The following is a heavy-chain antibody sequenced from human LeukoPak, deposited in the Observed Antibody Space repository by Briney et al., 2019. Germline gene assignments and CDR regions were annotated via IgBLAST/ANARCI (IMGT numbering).Heavy chain of an antibody. V-gene: IGHV3-23*01. J-gene: IGHJ5*02. CDR3: TTEENWFDP. CDR1: GFTFSSYA. Sequence: PGGSLRLSCAASGFTFSSYAMSWVRQAPGKGLEWVSTISDSGGSTYYADSVKGRFTISRDNSKNTLYMQMNSLRAEDTAVYYCTTEENWFDPWGQGTLVTVSS. CDR2: ISDSGGST.